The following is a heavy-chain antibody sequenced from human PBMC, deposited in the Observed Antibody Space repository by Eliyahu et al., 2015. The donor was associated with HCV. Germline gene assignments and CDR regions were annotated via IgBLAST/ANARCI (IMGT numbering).Heavy chain of an antibody. CDR2: IIPIFGTA. V-gene: IGHV1-69*01. CDR3: ARGIVVVPAARILPKYAFDI. CDR1: GGTFSSYA. D-gene: IGHD2-2*01. J-gene: IGHJ3*02. Sequence: QVQLVQSGAEVKKPGSSVKVSCKASGGTFSSYAISWVRQAPGQGLEWMGGIIPIFGTANYAQKFQGRVTITADESTSTAYMELSSLRSEDTAVYYCARGIVVVPAARILPKYAFDIWGQGTMVTVSS.